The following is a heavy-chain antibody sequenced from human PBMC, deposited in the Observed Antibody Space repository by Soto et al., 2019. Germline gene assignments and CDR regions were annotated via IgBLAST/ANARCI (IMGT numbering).Heavy chain of an antibody. Sequence: GGSLRLSCAASGFTFSSYWMHWVRQAPGKGLVWVSRIKGDGSETNYADSVKGRFTISRDNAKNTLYLQLNSLRAEDTAVYYCLRGDSGYGNFDYWGQGTRVTVSS. V-gene: IGHV3-74*01. J-gene: IGHJ4*02. CDR3: LRGDSGYGNFDY. CDR1: GFTFSSYW. CDR2: IKGDGSET. D-gene: IGHD5-12*01.